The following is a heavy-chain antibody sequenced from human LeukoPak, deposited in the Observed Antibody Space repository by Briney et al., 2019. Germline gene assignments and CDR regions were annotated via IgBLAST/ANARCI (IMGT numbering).Heavy chain of an antibody. CDR1: GYTFTVYG. J-gene: IGHJ5*02. V-gene: IGHV1-18*04. CDR3: ARDFYDILTGYVVET. D-gene: IGHD3-9*01. Sequence: AVTLSYKPSGYTFTVYGMSGVRRGPGQMIQRMGWISAYNGNTNYAQKLQGRVTMTTDTSTSTAYMELRSLRSDDTAVYYCARDFYDILTGYVVETWGQGTPCTVSS. CDR2: ISAYNGNT.